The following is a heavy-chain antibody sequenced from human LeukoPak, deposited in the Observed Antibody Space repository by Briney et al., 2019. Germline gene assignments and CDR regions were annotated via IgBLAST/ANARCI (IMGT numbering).Heavy chain of an antibody. Sequence: GGSLRLSCEASGFTFSSHAMSWGRQAPGKGLGWVANIKQDGSGKYSVDSVKGQFTISRDNAKNSLYLQMNSLRAEDTAVYYCARKGPLADYWGQGTLVTVSS. CDR2: IKQDGSGK. CDR3: ARKGPLADY. J-gene: IGHJ4*02. CDR1: GFTFSSHA. V-gene: IGHV3-7*01.